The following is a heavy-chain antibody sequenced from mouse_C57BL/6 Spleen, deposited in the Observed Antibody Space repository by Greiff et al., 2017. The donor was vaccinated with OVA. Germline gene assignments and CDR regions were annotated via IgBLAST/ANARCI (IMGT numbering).Heavy chain of an antibody. CDR3: AGGWWGAWFAY. Sequence: EVKLMESGPELVKPGASVKISCKASGYSFTDYNMNWVKQSNGKSLEWIGVINPNYGTTSYNQKFKGKATLTVDQSSSTAYMQLNSLTSEDSAVYYCAGGWWGAWFAYWGQGTLVTVSA. J-gene: IGHJ3*01. CDR1: GYSFTDYN. CDR2: INPNYGTT. V-gene: IGHV1-39*01. D-gene: IGHD1-1*02.